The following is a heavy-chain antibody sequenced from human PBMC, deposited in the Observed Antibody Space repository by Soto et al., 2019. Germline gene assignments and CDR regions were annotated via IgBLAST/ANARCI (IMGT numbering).Heavy chain of an antibody. CDR1: GGSFSGYY. V-gene: IGHV4-34*01. CDR3: ARGKLSDYVWGSYRYHFDY. Sequence: SETLSLTCAVYGGSFSGYYWSWIRQPPGKGLEWIGEINHSGSTNYNPSLKGRVTISVDTSKNQFPLKLSSVTAADTAVYYCARGKLSDYVWGSYRYHFDYWGQGTVVTVSS. J-gene: IGHJ4*02. CDR2: INHSGST. D-gene: IGHD3-16*02.